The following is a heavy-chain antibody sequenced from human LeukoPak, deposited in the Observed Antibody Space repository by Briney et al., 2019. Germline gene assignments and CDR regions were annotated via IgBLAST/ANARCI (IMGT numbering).Heavy chain of an antibody. CDR1: GGSISAYY. J-gene: IGHJ6*02. CDR2: IYTSGNT. V-gene: IGHV4-4*08. CDR3: AAPFCDGDCYSSYYYYAMDV. Sequence: SETLSLTCTVSGGSISAYYWSWIRRPPGKGLEWIGYIYTSGNTNYNPSLKSRVTISVDTSKNQFSLKLSSVTAADTAVYYCAAPFCDGDCYSSYYYYAMDVWGPGTTVTVSS. D-gene: IGHD2-21*02.